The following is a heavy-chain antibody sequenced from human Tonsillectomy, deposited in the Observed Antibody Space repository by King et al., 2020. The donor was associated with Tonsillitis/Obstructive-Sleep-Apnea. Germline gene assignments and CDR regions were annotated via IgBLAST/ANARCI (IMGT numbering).Heavy chain of an antibody. D-gene: IGHD5-12*01. J-gene: IGHJ6*03. V-gene: IGHV4-34*01. Sequence: VQLQQWGAGLLKPSETLSLTCAVYGGSFSGYYWSWIRQPPGKGLEWIGEINHSGSTNYNPSLKSRVTISVDTSKNQFSLKLSSVTAADTAVYYCARGKWLRHNYYYYMDVWGKGTTVTVSS. CDR1: GGSFSGYY. CDR3: ARGKWLRHNYYYYMDV. CDR2: INHSGST.